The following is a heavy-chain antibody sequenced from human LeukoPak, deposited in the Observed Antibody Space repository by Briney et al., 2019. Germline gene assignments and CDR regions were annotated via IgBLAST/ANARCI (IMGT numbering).Heavy chain of an antibody. J-gene: IGHJ4*02. CDR3: AKDSYSRGDY. D-gene: IGHD6-13*01. CDR1: GFTFSNYN. CDR2: ISSSSFYI. Sequence: PGGSLRLSCTASGFTFSNYNMNWVRQAPGKGLEWVSSISSSSFYIYYADSVKGRFTISRDNAKNSLYLQMNSLRADDTAVYYCAKDSYSRGDYWGQGTLVTVSS. V-gene: IGHV3-21*01.